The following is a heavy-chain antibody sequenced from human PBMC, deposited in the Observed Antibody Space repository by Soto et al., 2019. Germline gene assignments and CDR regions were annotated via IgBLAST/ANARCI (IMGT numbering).Heavy chain of an antibody. CDR3: ARRPTARAS. Sequence: EAQMLESGRGSVQPGGAVRLSCEASGFTFSTYAVAWVRRSPGKGLEWVSSISASGGDTWYADSVKGRFTISRDKSKDKLYLQLNSLRAEETAVYYCARRPTARASWGQGTLVTVSS. V-gene: IGHV3-23*01. CDR1: GFTFSTYA. CDR2: ISASGGDT. J-gene: IGHJ5*02.